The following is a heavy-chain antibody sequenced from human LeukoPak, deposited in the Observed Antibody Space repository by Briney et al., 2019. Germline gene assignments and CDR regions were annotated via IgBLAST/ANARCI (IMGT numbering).Heavy chain of an antibody. CDR2: IYSGGST. Sequence: GGSLRLSCAASGFTVSSNYMNWVRQAPGKRLEWVSVIYSGGSTYYADSVKGRFTISRDNSKNTLYLQMNSLRAEDAAVYYCASAYRPYGEMRYWGQGTLVTVSS. CDR1: GFTVSSNY. D-gene: IGHD4-17*01. V-gene: IGHV3-66*01. J-gene: IGHJ4*02. CDR3: ASAYRPYGEMRY.